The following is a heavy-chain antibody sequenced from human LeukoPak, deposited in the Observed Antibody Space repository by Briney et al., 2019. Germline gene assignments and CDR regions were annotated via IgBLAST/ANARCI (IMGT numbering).Heavy chain of an antibody. J-gene: IGHJ3*02. V-gene: IGHV4-39*07. CDR1: GGSISSSSYY. CDR3: ARDAAAAGYDAFDI. CDR2: IYYSGST. Sequence: SETLSLTCTVSGGSISSSSYYWGWIRQPPGKGLEWIGSIYYSGSTYYNPSLKSRVTMSVDTSKNQFSLKLSSVTAADTAVYYCARDAAAAGYDAFDIWGQGTMVTVSS. D-gene: IGHD6-13*01.